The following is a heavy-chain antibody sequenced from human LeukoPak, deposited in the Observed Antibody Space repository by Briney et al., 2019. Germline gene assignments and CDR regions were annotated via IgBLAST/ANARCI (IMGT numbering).Heavy chain of an antibody. CDR2: INPNSGGT. CDR3: ARKGSSFDY. V-gene: IGHV1-2*02. D-gene: IGHD6-6*01. Sequence: ASVKVSCKASGYTFTGYYMHWVRRAPGQGLEWMGWINPNSGGTYYAQRFQGRVTITRDTSITTAYMELSRLRSDDSAVYYCARKGSSFDYWGQGTLVTVSS. J-gene: IGHJ4*02. CDR1: GYTFTGYY.